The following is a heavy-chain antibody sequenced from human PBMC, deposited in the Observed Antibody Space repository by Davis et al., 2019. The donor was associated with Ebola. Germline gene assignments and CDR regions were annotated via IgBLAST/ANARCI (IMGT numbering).Heavy chain of an antibody. J-gene: IGHJ2*01. Sequence: SETLSLTCTVSGGSISSYYWSWIRQPPGKGLEWIGYIYHSGSTYYNPSLKSRVTISVDRSKNQFSLKLSSVTAADTAVYYCARGKLVVVAPNLYWYFDLWGRGTLVTVSS. V-gene: IGHV4-59*12. CDR3: ARGKLVVVAPNLYWYFDL. CDR2: IYHSGST. D-gene: IGHD3-22*01. CDR1: GGSISSYY.